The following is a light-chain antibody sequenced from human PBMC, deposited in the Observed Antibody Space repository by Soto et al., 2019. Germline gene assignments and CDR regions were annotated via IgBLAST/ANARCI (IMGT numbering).Light chain of an antibody. CDR3: CSYAGRYTFYV. CDR2: DVS. CDR1: SSDVGGYNY. V-gene: IGLV2-11*01. J-gene: IGLJ1*01. Sequence: QSVLTQPRSVSGSPGQSVTISCTGTSSDVGGYNYVSWYQQHPGKAPRLMIYDVSKRPSGVPDRFSGSKSGNTASLTISGLQAEDEADYYCCSYAGRYTFYVFGIGTKVTVL.